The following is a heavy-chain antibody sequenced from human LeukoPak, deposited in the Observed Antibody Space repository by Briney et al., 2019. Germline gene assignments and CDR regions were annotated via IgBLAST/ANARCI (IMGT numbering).Heavy chain of an antibody. J-gene: IGHJ4*02. CDR1: GFTFSSYG. Sequence: GGSLRLSCAASGFTFSSYGMHWVRQAPGKGLEWVAVISYDGSNKYYADSVEGRFTISRDNSKNTLYLQMNSLRAEDTAVYYCAKADYGDHEVWGQGTLVTVSS. CDR2: ISYDGSNK. V-gene: IGHV3-30*18. D-gene: IGHD4/OR15-4a*01. CDR3: AKADYGDHEV.